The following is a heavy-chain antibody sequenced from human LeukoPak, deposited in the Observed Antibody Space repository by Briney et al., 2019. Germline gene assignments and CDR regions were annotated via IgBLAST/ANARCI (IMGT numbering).Heavy chain of an antibody. J-gene: IGHJ4*02. Sequence: GGSPRLSCAASGFTSISYWMHWGRQAPGKGLVWVSRINSDGSSTRYADSVKGRFTISRDNAKNTLYLQMNSLRAEDTAVYYCARDQDTQRWLQSSTDLFDYGGQGTLVTVS. V-gene: IGHV3-74*01. CDR1: GFTSISYW. CDR2: INSDGSST. CDR3: ARDQDTQRWLQSSTDLFDY. D-gene: IGHD5-24*01.